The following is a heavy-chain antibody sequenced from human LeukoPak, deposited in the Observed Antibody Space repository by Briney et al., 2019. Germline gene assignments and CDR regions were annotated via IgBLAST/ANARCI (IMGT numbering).Heavy chain of an antibody. D-gene: IGHD4-11*01. J-gene: IGHJ4*02. CDR1: GYTLTELS. CDR3: ATSGNGDYSNYLGSGY. Sequence: ASVKVSCKVSGYTLTELSMHWARQAPGKGLEWMGGFDPEDGETIYAQKFQGRVTMTEDTSTDTAYMELSSLRSEDTAVYYCATSGNGDYSNYLGSGYWGQGTLVTVSS. CDR2: FDPEDGET. V-gene: IGHV1-24*01.